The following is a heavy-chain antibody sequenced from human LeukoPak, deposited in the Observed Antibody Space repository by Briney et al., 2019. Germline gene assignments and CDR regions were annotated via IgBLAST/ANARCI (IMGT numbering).Heavy chain of an antibody. D-gene: IGHD4-17*01. V-gene: IGHV5-10-1*01. CDR3: ARRTDYGDYSDY. Sequence: GESLKISCKGSGYSFTSYWISWVRQMPGKGLEWMGRIDPSDSYTNYSPSFQGHVTISADKSISNAYLQWSSLKASDTAMYYCARRTDYGDYSDYWGQGTLVTVSS. J-gene: IGHJ4*02. CDR2: IDPSDSYT. CDR1: GYSFTSYW.